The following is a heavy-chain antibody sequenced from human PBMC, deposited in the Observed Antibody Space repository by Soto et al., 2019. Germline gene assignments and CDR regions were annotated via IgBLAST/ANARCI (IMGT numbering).Heavy chain of an antibody. J-gene: IGHJ4*02. D-gene: IGHD3-10*01. CDR2: ISYDGSNK. V-gene: IGHV3-30*18. CDR1: GFTFSSYG. Sequence: GGSLRLSCAASGFTFSSYGMHWVRQAPGKGLEWVAVISYDGSNKYYADSVKGRFTISRDNSKNTLYLQMNSLRAEDTAVYYCAKDRPPYGSGSEDYWGQGTLVTVSS. CDR3: AKDRPPYGSGSEDY.